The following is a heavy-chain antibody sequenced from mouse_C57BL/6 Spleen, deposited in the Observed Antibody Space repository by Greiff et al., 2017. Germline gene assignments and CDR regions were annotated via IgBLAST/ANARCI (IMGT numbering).Heavy chain of an antibody. CDR1: GFSLTSYG. CDR3: AKNHGSSKVHFDY. V-gene: IGHV2-5*01. J-gene: IGHJ2*01. CDR2: IWRGGST. D-gene: IGHD1-1*01. Sequence: VNVVESGPGLVQPSQSLSITCTVSGFSLTSYGVHWVRQSPGKGLEWLGVIWRGGSTDYNAAFMSRLSITKDNSKSQVFFKMNSLQADDTAIYYCAKNHGSSKVHFDYWGQGTTLTVSS.